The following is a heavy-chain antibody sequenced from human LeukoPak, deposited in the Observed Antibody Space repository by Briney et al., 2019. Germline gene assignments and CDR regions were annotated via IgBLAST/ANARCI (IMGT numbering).Heavy chain of an antibody. CDR3: AKDQDCSNGICYTGFGY. CDR2: ISGGGVST. D-gene: IGHD2-8*01. J-gene: IGHJ4*02. Sequence: GGSLRLSCAASGFTFSSYAMSWVRQAPGKGLEWVSAISGGGVSTYYADSVKGRFTISRDNSKNTLYLQMKSLRAEDTAVYYCAKDQDCSNGICYTGFGYWGQGTLVTVSS. CDR1: GFTFSSYA. V-gene: IGHV3-23*01.